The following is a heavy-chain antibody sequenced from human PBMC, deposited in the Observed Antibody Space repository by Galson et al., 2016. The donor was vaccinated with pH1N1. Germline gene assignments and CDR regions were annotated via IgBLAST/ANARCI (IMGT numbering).Heavy chain of an antibody. CDR3: AKVGGFYYGTFDH. Sequence: SLRLSCAASGFTFDDYAMHWVRHAPRKGLEWVSGISWNNGSMDYADSVKGRFTISRDNAKNSLFLQMNSLRAEDTALYYCAKVGGFYYGTFDHWGQGTLVTVSS. CDR1: GFTFDDYA. D-gene: IGHD1-26*01. V-gene: IGHV3-9*01. CDR2: ISWNNGSM. J-gene: IGHJ4*02.